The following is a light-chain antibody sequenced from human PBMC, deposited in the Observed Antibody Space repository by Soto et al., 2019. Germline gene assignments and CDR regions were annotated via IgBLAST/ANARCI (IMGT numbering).Light chain of an antibody. V-gene: IGLV2-8*01. CDR2: EVS. J-gene: IGLJ2*01. CDR3: SSYAASNNLGV. Sequence: QSALTQPPSAAGSPGQSVTISCMGTRSDVGGYNYVSWYQQHPGKAPKLMIYEVSKRPSGGPDRFSGSKSGNTASLTVSGLQADDEADYYCSSYAASNNLGVFGGGTKVTVL. CDR1: RSDVGGYNY.